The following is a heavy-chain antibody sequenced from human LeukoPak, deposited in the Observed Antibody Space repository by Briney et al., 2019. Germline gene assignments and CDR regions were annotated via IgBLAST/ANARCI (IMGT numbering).Heavy chain of an antibody. V-gene: IGHV4-59*01. Sequence: SETLSLTCTVSGGSISSYYWSWIRQPPGKGLEWIGYIYYSGSTNYNPSLKSRVTISVDTSKNQFSLKLSSVTAADTAVYYCARDGGYYDSTGPPDYWGQGTLVTVSS. CDR1: GGSISSYY. CDR3: ARDGGYYDSTGPPDY. J-gene: IGHJ4*02. CDR2: IYYSGST. D-gene: IGHD3-22*01.